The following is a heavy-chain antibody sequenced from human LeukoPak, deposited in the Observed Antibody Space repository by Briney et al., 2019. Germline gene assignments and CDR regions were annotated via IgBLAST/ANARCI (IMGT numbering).Heavy chain of an antibody. CDR2: IYYRGST. CDR3: ARAGDSYGYNYYYMDV. V-gene: IGHV4-59*01. J-gene: IGHJ6*03. D-gene: IGHD5-18*01. Sequence: SETLSLTCTVSGGSISSYYWSWIRQPPGKGLECIGYIYYRGSTNYNPSLKSRATISLHTSKKPFSLKLSSVTAADTAVYYCARAGDSYGYNYYYMDVWGKGTTVTVSS. CDR1: GGSISSYY.